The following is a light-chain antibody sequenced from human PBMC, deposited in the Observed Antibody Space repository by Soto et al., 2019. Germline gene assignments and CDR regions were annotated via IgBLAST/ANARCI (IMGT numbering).Light chain of an antibody. CDR3: QVWDSSTDRAM. V-gene: IGLV3-21*04. J-gene: IGLJ3*02. Sequence: SYELTQPPSVSVAPGKAASITCGGNNIGSKNVHWYQQRPGQAPVLVISYDSDRPSGIPERFSGSNSGNAATLTISRVEAGDEADYYCQVWDSSTDRAMFGGGTKVTVL. CDR1: NIGSKN. CDR2: YDS.